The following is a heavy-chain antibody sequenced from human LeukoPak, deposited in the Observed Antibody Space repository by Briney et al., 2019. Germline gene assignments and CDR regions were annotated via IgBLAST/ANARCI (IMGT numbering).Heavy chain of an antibody. Sequence: ASVKVSCKASGYTFTDYYIHWVRQAAGQGLEWMGWMNPHSGNTGYAQKFLGRITLTRNTSTSMAYMELTTLKSEDTAVYYCARGRRDVFDIWGQGTTVTVS. V-gene: IGHV1-8*03. CDR1: GYTFTDYY. CDR3: ARGRRDVFDI. J-gene: IGHJ3*02. CDR2: MNPHSGNT.